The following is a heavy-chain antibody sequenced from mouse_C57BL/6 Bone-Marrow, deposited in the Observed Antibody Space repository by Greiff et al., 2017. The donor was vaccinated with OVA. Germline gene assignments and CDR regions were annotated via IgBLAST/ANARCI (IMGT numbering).Heavy chain of an antibody. V-gene: IGHV1-81*01. CDR1: GYTFTSYG. Sequence: VQLQQSGAELARPGASVKLSCKASGYTFTSYGISWVKQSTGQGLEWIGEIYPRSGNTYYNEKFKGKATLTADKSSSTAYMELRSLTSEDSAVYFCARSDGSSPWYFDVWGTGTTVTVSS. CDR3: ARSDGSSPWYFDV. CDR2: IYPRSGNT. D-gene: IGHD1-1*01. J-gene: IGHJ1*03.